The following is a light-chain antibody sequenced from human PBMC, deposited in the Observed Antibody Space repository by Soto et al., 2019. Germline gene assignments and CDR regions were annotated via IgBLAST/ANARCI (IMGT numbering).Light chain of an antibody. J-gene: IGKJ1*01. CDR1: QSVNSYY. CDR2: IAS. Sequence: EIVLTQSPGTLSLFPGERATLSCRATQSVNSYYLAWYQQKPGQAPRLLIYIASRRATGIPDRFSGSGSGTEFTLTISRLEPEDFAVYYWQQYGTSPWTFGQGTKVEIK. V-gene: IGKV3-20*01. CDR3: QQYGTSPWT.